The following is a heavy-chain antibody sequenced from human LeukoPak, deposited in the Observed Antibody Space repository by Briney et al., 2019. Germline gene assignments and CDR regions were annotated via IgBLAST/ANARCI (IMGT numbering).Heavy chain of an antibody. CDR3: ARVVYCSSTSCYLHYYYMDV. V-gene: IGHV4-59*11. Sequence: SETLSLTCTVSGGSISSHYWSWIRQPPGEGLEWIGYIYYSGSTNYNPSLKSRVTISVDTSKNQFSLKLSSVTAADTAVYYCARVVYCSSTSCYLHYYYMDVWGKGTTVTVSS. CDR2: IYYSGST. J-gene: IGHJ6*03. D-gene: IGHD2-2*01. CDR1: GGSISSHY.